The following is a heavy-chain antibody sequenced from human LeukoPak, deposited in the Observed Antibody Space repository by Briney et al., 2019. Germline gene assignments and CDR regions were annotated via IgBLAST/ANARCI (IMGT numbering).Heavy chain of an antibody. V-gene: IGHV3-53*01. Sequence: PGGSLRLSCAASGFTVSSNYMSWVRQAPGKGLEWVSVIYSGGSTYYADSVKGRFTIPRDNSKNTLYLQMNSLRAEDTAVYYCARLDGKDAFDIWGQGTMVTVSS. J-gene: IGHJ3*02. CDR3: ARLDGKDAFDI. D-gene: IGHD1-26*01. CDR2: IYSGGST. CDR1: GFTVSSNY.